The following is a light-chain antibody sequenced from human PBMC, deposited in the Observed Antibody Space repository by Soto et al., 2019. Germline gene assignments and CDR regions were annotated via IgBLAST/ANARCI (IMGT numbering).Light chain of an antibody. V-gene: IGLV1-47*01. Sequence: QAVLTQPPSASGTPGQRVNISCSGSSSNIGSNYVYWYRQFPGTAPKLLIQRNNQRPSGVPARFSGSKSGTSASLAISGLRSEDEADYYCAAWDDSLNGVLFGGGTKLTVL. CDR2: RNN. CDR3: AAWDDSLNGVL. J-gene: IGLJ2*01. CDR1: SSNIGSNY.